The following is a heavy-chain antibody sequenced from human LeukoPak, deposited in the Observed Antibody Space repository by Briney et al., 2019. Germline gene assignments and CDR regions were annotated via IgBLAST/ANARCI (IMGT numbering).Heavy chain of an antibody. J-gene: IGHJ4*02. CDR2: INPNSGGT. CDR1: GYTFTGYY. CDR3: ARADYGGNPFDY. V-gene: IGHV1-2*06. Sequence: ASVKVSCKASGYTFTGYYMHWVRQAPGQGLEWMGRINPNSGGTNYAQKFQGRVTMTRDTSISTAYMELSRLRSDDTAVYYCARADYGGNPFDYWGQGTLVTVSS. D-gene: IGHD4-23*01.